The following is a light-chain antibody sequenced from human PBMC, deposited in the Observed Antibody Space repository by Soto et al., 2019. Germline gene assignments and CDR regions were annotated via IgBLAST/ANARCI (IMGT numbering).Light chain of an antibody. CDR1: GSDIGTYNF. V-gene: IGLV2-14*01. J-gene: IGLJ1*01. CDR2: EVA. Sequence: QLVLTQPASVSGSPGQSITISCSGSGSDIGTYNFVSWYQHHPGRAPKLIISEVANRPSGVSDRFSGSKSGSLASLTISGLQAEDEADYYCSSFSSGSTLFGTGTKVTVL. CDR3: SSFSSGSTL.